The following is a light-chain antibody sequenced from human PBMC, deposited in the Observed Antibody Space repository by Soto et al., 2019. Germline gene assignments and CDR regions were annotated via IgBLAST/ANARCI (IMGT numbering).Light chain of an antibody. J-gene: IGLJ1*01. V-gene: IGLV2-11*01. Sequence: QSVLAQPRSVSGSPGQSVTISCTGTSSDVGGYNYVSWYQQHPGKAPKLMIYDVSKRPSGVPDRFSGSKSGNTASLTISGLQDEDDADYYCSSDAGSPYVFGTGTKVTVL. CDR2: DVS. CDR3: SSDAGSPYV. CDR1: SSDVGGYNY.